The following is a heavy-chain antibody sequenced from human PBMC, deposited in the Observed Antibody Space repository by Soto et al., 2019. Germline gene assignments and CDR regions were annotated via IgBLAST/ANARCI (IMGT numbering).Heavy chain of an antibody. CDR3: AGRTTWSGEPF. CDR2: VSQSGNT. Sequence: QVHLQESGPGLVRPSGTLSLTCAVSGGSISGSNWRSWVRQPPGKGLEWIGEVSQSGNTNYSPSLESRVTISIDKSKNQFSLQLTSVTAADTAVYYCAGRTTWSGEPFWGQGTLVTVSS. CDR1: GGSISGSNW. J-gene: IGHJ4*02. D-gene: IGHD2-2*01. V-gene: IGHV4-4*02.